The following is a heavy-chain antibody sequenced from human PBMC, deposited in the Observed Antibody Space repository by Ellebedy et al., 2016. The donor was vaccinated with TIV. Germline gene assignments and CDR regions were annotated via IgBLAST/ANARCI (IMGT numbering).Heavy chain of an antibody. CDR3: AKDGAAVGIGDDY. CDR1: GFTFSSYW. V-gene: IGHV3-7*03. J-gene: IGHJ4*02. D-gene: IGHD6-13*01. CDR2: IKQDGSEK. Sequence: GESLKISXAASGFTFSSYWMSWVRQAPGKGLEWVANIKQDGSEKFYVDSVKGRFTISRDNSKSTLYLQMNSLRAEDTAVYFCAKDGAAVGIGDDYWGQGTLVTVSS.